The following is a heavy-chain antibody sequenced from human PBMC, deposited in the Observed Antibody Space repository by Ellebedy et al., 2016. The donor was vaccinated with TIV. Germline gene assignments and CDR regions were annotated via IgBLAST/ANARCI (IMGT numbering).Heavy chain of an antibody. CDR3: ARDRYGKGVFDGY. V-gene: IGHV4-39*07. Sequence: MPSETLSLTCTVSGGSVKSSSYYWGWIRQPPGKGLEWIGSMYYSGTTNHNPSLKSRVTISVDTSKRQFSLKLTSVTAADTAVYYCARDRYGKGVFDGYWGQGTLVTVSS. CDR1: GGSVKSSSYY. D-gene: IGHD3-10*01. J-gene: IGHJ4*02. CDR2: MYYSGTT.